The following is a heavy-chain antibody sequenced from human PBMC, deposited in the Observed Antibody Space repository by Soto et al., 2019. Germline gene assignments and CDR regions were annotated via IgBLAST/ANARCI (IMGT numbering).Heavy chain of an antibody. CDR1: GGSISSGGYY. D-gene: IGHD3-10*01. CDR2: IYYSGST. CDR3: ARVSGIYYYGMDV. V-gene: IGHV4-31*03. J-gene: IGHJ6*02. Sequence: PSETLSLTCTVSGGSISSGGYYWSWIRQHPGKGLEWIGYIYYSGSTYYNPSLKSRVTISVDTSKNHFSLKLSSVTAADTAVYYCARVSGIYYYGMDVWGQGTTVTVSS.